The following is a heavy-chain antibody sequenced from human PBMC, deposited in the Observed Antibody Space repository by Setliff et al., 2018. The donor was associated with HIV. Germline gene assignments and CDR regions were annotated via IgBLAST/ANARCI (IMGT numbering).Heavy chain of an antibody. CDR3: ARDNYDDYGRVQMDV. V-gene: IGHV1-24*01. J-gene: IGHJ6*04. Sequence: ASVKVSCKISGYTLTELSIHWVRQAPGKGLEWMANFDPEDGETFYAQKFQGRISMTTDTSTSTAYLALRSLRSDDTAVYYCARDNYDDYGRVQMDVWGKGTTVTVSS. D-gene: IGHD4-17*01. CDR2: FDPEDGET. CDR1: GYTLTELS.